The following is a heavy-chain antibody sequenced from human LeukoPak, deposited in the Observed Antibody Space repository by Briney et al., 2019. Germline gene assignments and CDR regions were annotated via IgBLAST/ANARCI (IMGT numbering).Heavy chain of an antibody. J-gene: IGHJ5*02. CDR2: INPNSGGT. CDR3: ARPRAGGYCSSTSCPNWFDP. Sequence: GASVKVSCKASGYTFTGYYMHWVRQAPGQGLEWMGWINPNSGGTNYAQKFQARVTMTRDTSISTAYMELSRLRSDDTAVYYCARPRAGGYCSSTSCPNWFDPWGQGTLVTVSS. D-gene: IGHD2-2*01. CDR1: GYTFTGYY. V-gene: IGHV1-2*02.